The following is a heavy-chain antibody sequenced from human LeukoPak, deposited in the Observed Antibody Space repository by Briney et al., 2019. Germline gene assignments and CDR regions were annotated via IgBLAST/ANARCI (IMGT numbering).Heavy chain of an antibody. J-gene: IGHJ4*02. Sequence: GGSLRLSCAASGFTFDDYAMHWVRQAPGKGLEWVSGISWNSGYIGYADSVKGRFTISRDNSKNTLYLQMNSLRAEDTAVYYCARDRGFAASEEYYFDYWGQGTLVTVSS. CDR1: GFTFDDYA. V-gene: IGHV3-9*01. CDR2: ISWNSGYI. CDR3: ARDRGFAASEEYYFDY. D-gene: IGHD3-10*01.